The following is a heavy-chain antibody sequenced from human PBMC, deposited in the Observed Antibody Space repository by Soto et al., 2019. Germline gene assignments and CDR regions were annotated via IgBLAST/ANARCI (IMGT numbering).Heavy chain of an antibody. V-gene: IGHV4-30-4*01. CDR3: ARVTRWPPTPDS. CDR1: GGTVSSADFY. J-gene: IGHJ4*02. CDR2: IYYSGST. Sequence: SETLSLTCTVSGGTVSSADFYWSWIRQPPGRGLEWIGFIYYSGSTDYNPSLKSRVTISVDTSKNQFSLNLRSVTATDTAVYYCARVTRWPPTPDSCGQRSLVTVSS.